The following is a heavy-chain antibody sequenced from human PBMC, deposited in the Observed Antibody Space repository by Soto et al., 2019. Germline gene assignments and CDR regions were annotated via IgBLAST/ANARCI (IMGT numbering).Heavy chain of an antibody. CDR3: ARRQYLDY. V-gene: IGHV3-49*03. Sequence: EVQLVESGGGLVQPGRSLRLSCTASGFTFGDYAMSWFRQAPGKGLGWVGFIRSKPYGGATEYAAFVKGRFTISRDDSKSIAYLQMNSLKTEDTAVYYCARRQYLDYWGQGTLVTVSS. CDR1: GFTFGDYA. J-gene: IGHJ4*02. CDR2: IRSKPYGGAT.